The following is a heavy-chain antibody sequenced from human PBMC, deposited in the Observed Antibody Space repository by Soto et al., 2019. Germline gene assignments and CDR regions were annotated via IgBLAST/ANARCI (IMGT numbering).Heavy chain of an antibody. Sequence: QVQLQESGPRLVSPSQTLSLTCTVSGGSISSAAYCWSWIRQSPDKGLEWIGHIYDGGTTYSSPSLKGRLTVSXXTSETQFSLKLNSVSAADTAVYYCARGPSGDKVDYWGQGIQVTVSS. CDR3: ARGPSGDKVDY. V-gene: IGHV4-30-4*01. CDR2: IYDGGTT. D-gene: IGHD7-27*01. J-gene: IGHJ4*02. CDR1: GGSISSAAYC.